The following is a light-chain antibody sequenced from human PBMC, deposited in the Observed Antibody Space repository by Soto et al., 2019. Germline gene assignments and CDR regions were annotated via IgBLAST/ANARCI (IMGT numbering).Light chain of an antibody. CDR3: QQYNNRPRT. CDR2: GVS. Sequence: EIVMTQSPATLSVSPGESATLSCRASQLFSSNLAWYQHKPGQAPRLLIYGVSTRDTGVPDRFSGSASGTEFTLTISSLQSEDFAVYYCQQYNNRPRTFGQGTRLEI. J-gene: IGKJ5*01. CDR1: QLFSSN. V-gene: IGKV3-15*01.